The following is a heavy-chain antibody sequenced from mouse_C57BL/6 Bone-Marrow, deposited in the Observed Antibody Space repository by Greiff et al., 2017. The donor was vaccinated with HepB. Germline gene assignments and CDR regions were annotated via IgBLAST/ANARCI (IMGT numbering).Heavy chain of an antibody. D-gene: IGHD1-1*01. CDR3: ATRGDYYYGSSWLGYWYFDV. CDR1: GYAFSSYW. J-gene: IGHJ1*03. CDR2: IYPGDGDT. V-gene: IGHV1-80*01. Sequence: QVQLQQSGAELVKPGASVKISCKASGYAFSSYWMNWVKQRPGKGLEWIGQIYPGDGDTNYNGKFKGKATLTADKSSSTAYMQLSSLTSEDSAVYFCATRGDYYYGSSWLGYWYFDVWGTGTTVTVSS.